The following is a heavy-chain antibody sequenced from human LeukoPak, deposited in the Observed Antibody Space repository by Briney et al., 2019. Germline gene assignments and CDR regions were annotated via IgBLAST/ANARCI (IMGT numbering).Heavy chain of an antibody. CDR2: INSDGSST. D-gene: IGHD6-13*01. CDR1: GFTFSSYW. J-gene: IGHJ6*03. V-gene: IGHV3-74*01. CDR3: ARSAAAGFSYYSYYLDV. Sequence: PGGSLRLSCAVSGFTFSSYWIHWVRQAPGKGLVWVSRINSDGSSTTYADSVKGRFTISRDNAKNTLYLQMNSLRAEDTAVYYCARSAAAGFSYYSYYLDVWGKGTTVTIFS.